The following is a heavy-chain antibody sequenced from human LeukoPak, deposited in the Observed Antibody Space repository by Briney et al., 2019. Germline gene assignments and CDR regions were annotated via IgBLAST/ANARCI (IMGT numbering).Heavy chain of an antibody. J-gene: IGHJ3*02. V-gene: IGHV3-48*03. D-gene: IGHD3-3*01. CDR3: AKVDDFWSPSDI. CDR1: DMTFSNYR. CDR2: ISGPSTTI. Sequence: PGGSLRLSCVASDMTFSNYRMNWVRQAPGKGLEWVSYISGPSTTIYYADSVRGRFTISRDNAKKSLYLQMNSLRAEDTAVYYCAKVDDFWSPSDIWGQGTMVTVSS.